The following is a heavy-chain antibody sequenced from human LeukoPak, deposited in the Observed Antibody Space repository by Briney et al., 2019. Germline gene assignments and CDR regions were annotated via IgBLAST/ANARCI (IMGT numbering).Heavy chain of an antibody. D-gene: IGHD5-12*01. CDR1: GGSFSGYY. V-gene: IGHV4-34*01. Sequence: PSETLSLTCAVYGGSFSGYYWSWIRQPPGKGLEWIGEINHSGSTNYNPSLKSRVTISVDTSKNQFSLKLSSVTAADTAVYYCARAITWGSYFDYWGQGTLVTVSS. J-gene: IGHJ4*02. CDR3: ARAITWGSYFDY. CDR2: INHSGST.